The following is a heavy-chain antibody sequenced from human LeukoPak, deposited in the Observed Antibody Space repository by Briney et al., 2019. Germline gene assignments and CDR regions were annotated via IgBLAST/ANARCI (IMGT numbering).Heavy chain of an antibody. CDR1: GGSFSGYY. CDR2: INHSGST. CDR3: ARGRMGRWLQLRGCYFDY. D-gene: IGHD5-24*01. J-gene: IGHJ4*02. Sequence: SETLSLTCAVYGGSFSGYYWSWIRQPPGKGLEWIGEINHSGSTNYNPSLKSRVTISVDTSKNQFSLKLSSVTAADTAVYYCARGRMGRWLQLRGCYFDYWGQGTLVTVSS. V-gene: IGHV4-34*01.